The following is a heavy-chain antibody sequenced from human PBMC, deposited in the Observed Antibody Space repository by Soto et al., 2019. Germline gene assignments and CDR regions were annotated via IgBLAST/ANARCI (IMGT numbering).Heavy chain of an antibody. Sequence: GGSLRLSCAASGFTVSSNYMSWVRQAPGKGLEWVSVIYSGGSTYYADSMKGRFTISRDNSKNTLYLQMNSLRAEDTAVYYCAIDKVSCSGGSCYSIHYYYGMDVWGQGTTVTVSS. D-gene: IGHD2-15*01. J-gene: IGHJ6*02. V-gene: IGHV3-66*01. CDR1: GFTVSSNY. CDR2: IYSGGST. CDR3: AIDKVSCSGGSCYSIHYYYGMDV.